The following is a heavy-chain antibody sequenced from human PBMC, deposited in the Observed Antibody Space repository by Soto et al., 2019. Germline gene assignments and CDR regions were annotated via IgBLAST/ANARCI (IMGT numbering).Heavy chain of an antibody. D-gene: IGHD6-13*01. CDR3: ARGSSSWYTRFDP. V-gene: IGHV4-34*01. CDR1: GGSFGGYY. J-gene: IGHJ5*02. CDR2: ISHSGST. Sequence: SETLSLTCAVYGGSFGGYYWSWIRQPPGKGLEWIGEISHSGSTNYNPSLKSRVTISVDTSKNQFSPKLSSVTAADTAVYYCARGSSSWYTRFDPWGQGTLVTVSS.